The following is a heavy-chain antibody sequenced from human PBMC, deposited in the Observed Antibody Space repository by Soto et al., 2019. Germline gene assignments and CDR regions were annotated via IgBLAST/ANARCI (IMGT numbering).Heavy chain of an antibody. D-gene: IGHD4-17*01. CDR3: AKYNENGEHGDWFDP. CDR1: GFTFSSYG. CDR2: ISFDGSKK. J-gene: IGHJ5*02. V-gene: IGHV3-30*18. Sequence: PGGSLRLSCAASGFTFSSYGMHWVRQAPGKGLEWVAVISFDGSKKYYADSVKGRFTISRDNSWNTLFLQMNGLRAEDTALYYCAKYNENGEHGDWFDPWGPGTLVTVSS.